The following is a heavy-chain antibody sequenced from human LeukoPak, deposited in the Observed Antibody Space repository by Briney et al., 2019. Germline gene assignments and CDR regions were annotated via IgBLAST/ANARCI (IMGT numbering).Heavy chain of an antibody. CDR2: ISSSSSTI. D-gene: IGHD3-9*01. Sequence: QSGGSLRLSCAASGFTFSSYSMNWVRQAPGKGLEWVSYISSSSSTIYYADSVKGRFTISRDNAKNSLYLQMNSLRAEDTAVYYCATSDSLRYFDWLPDNPPRYGMDVWGQGTTVTVSS. CDR1: GFTFSSYS. CDR3: ATSDSLRYFDWLPDNPPRYGMDV. V-gene: IGHV3-48*04. J-gene: IGHJ6*02.